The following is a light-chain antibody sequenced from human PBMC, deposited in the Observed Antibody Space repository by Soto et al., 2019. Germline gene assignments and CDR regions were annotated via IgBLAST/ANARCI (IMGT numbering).Light chain of an antibody. V-gene: IGKV1-5*03. CDR2: KAS. Sequence: DIPMTQSPSTLFASVGDTVTITCRASQSISAWLAWYQQRPGKPPKLLIYKASTLKSGVPSRFSGSGAGTEFPLTISSLQPDDFATYDCQHYNSYWMFGQGTKVDIK. CDR1: QSISAW. J-gene: IGKJ1*01. CDR3: QHYNSYWM.